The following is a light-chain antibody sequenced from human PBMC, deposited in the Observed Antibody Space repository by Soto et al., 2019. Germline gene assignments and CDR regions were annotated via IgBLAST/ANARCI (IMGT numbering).Light chain of an antibody. J-gene: IGKJ1*01. Sequence: EIVMTQSPATLSVSPGERATLSCRASQSVSSNLAWYQQKPGQAPRFLIYGASTRATGIPARFSGSGAGTEFTLTISSLQSEDFAVYYCQQYNNWQRTFGQGTKVDIK. CDR2: GAS. CDR1: QSVSSN. V-gene: IGKV3-15*01. CDR3: QQYNNWQRT.